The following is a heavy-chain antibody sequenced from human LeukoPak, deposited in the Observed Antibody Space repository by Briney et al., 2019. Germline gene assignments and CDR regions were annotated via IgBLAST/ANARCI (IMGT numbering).Heavy chain of an antibody. CDR1: GFPFSSYA. Sequence: GESLKTSCAASGFPFSSYAMSWVRQAPGKGLEWVSAISGSGGSTYYADSVKGRFTISRDNSKNTLYLQMNSLRAEDTAVYYCAKFLPTHIVVANYYFDYWGQGTLVTVSS. CDR2: ISGSGGST. J-gene: IGHJ4*02. CDR3: AKFLPTHIVVANYYFDY. V-gene: IGHV3-23*01. D-gene: IGHD2-21*01.